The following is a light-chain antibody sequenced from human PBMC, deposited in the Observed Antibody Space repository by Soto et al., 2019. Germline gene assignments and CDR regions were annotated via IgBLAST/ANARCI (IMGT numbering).Light chain of an antibody. J-gene: IGKJ1*01. CDR1: QNIRGNE. CDR3: QDYGTSHPWT. V-gene: IGKV3-20*01. CDR2: GGS. Sequence: EVVLTQSPGALSLSPGEGVTLSCRASQNIRGNELAWYRQKRGQAPRLLIYGGSSRAEGIPDRLSGRGTGTNFTITLSRLEPEDSAVYYCQDYGTSHPWTFGQGTKLEIK.